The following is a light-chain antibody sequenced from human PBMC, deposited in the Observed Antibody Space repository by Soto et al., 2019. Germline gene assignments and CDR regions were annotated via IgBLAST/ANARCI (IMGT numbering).Light chain of an antibody. CDR3: CSYAGSYTFV. Sequence: QSVLTQPRSVSGSPGQSVTISCTGTSSDVGGYNYVSWYQQHPGKAPKLMIYDVSEWPSGVPDRFSGSKSGNTASLTISGLQAEDEADYYCCSYAGSYTFVFGTGTKLTVL. CDR1: SSDVGGYNY. CDR2: DVS. V-gene: IGLV2-11*01. J-gene: IGLJ1*01.